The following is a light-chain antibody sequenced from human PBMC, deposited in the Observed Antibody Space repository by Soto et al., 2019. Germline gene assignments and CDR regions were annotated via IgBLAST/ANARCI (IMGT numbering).Light chain of an antibody. Sequence: LGDRDTLSIRASQSVSSYLAWYQQKTGQVHRPLIYGASSRATGIPDRFSGSGSGADFTLIISSLEPEDFAMYYCQQYGSSPRPSGQGTKVKI. V-gene: IGKV3-20*01. CDR2: GAS. J-gene: IGKJ1*01. CDR3: QQYGSSPRP. CDR1: QSVSSY.